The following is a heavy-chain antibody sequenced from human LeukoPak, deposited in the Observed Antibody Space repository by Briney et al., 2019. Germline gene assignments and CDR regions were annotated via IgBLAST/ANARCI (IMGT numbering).Heavy chain of an antibody. CDR2: ISSSGSTI. D-gene: IGHD1-26*01. Sequence: GGSLRLSCAASGFTFSSYEINWVRQAPGKGLEWVSYISSSGSTIYYADPVKGRFTISRDNAKNSLYLQMNSLRAEDTAVYYCARDRSVGLFDYWGQGTLVTVSS. CDR1: GFTFSSYE. J-gene: IGHJ4*02. V-gene: IGHV3-48*03. CDR3: ARDRSVGLFDY.